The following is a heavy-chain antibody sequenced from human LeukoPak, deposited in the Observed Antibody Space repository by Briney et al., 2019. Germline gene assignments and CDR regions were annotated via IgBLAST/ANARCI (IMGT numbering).Heavy chain of an antibody. CDR2: INAGKGNT. CDR3: ARTQGVYYGGNSGAFDI. J-gene: IGHJ3*02. D-gene: IGHD4-23*01. CDR1: GYTFTSYA. Sequence: GASVKVSCKASGYTFTSYAMHWVRQAPGQRPEWMGWINAGKGNTKYSQKFQGRVTITWDTSASTAYMEVSSLRSEDTAVYHCARTQGVYYGGNSGAFDIWGQGTVVTVSS. V-gene: IGHV1-3*01.